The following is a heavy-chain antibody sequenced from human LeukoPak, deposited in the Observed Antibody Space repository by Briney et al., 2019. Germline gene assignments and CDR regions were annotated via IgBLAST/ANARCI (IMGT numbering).Heavy chain of an antibody. J-gene: IGHJ6*03. Sequence: SQTLSLTCTVSGDSISNDDFYWSWIRQSPGKGLEWIGYIYYSGNTYYNPSLESRVTISVDTSKNQFSLKLSSVTAADTAVYYCARDTLDYPYYMDVWGKGTTVTVSS. CDR1: GDSISNDDFY. D-gene: IGHD2-2*02. CDR3: ARDTLDYPYYMDV. V-gene: IGHV4-30-4*08. CDR2: IYYSGNT.